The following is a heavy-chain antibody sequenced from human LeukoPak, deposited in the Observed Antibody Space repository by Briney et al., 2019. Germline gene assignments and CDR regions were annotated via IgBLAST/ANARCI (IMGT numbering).Heavy chain of an antibody. V-gene: IGHV3-23*01. CDR3: AKDFSASYFWYFDF. J-gene: IGHJ4*02. Sequence: GGSLRLSCAASGFTLSSYAMTWVRQAPGKGLEWVSAISGSGDNTYYAGSVKGRYTISRDNSKNTLFLQMNNLRDEDTAVYYCAKDFSASYFWYFDFWGQGTLVTVSS. CDR1: GFTLSSYA. D-gene: IGHD1-26*01. CDR2: ISGSGDNT.